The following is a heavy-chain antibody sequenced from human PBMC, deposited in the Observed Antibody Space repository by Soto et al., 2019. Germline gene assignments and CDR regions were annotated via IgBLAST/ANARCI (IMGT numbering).Heavy chain of an antibody. D-gene: IGHD5-12*01. CDR1: GGSISSGGYY. J-gene: IGHJ3*02. V-gene: IGHV4-31*03. CDR3: ARDSEMATIPAFDI. CDR2: IYYSGST. Sequence: SETLSLTCTVSGGSISSGGYYWSWIRQHPGKGLEWIGYIYYSGSTYYNPSLKSRVTISVDTSKNPFSLKLSSVTAADTAVYYCARDSEMATIPAFDIWGQGTMVTRLL.